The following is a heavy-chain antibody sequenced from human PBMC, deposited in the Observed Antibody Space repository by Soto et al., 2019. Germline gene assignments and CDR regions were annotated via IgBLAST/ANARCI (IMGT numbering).Heavy chain of an antibody. CDR3: ARYRREAVAGYTLDN. D-gene: IGHD6-13*01. CDR2: VYNSGST. Sequence: TLSLTCTVSGGSISSNYWTWIRQPPGKGLEWIGYVYNSGSTNYNPSLKSRVTISEDTSKSQFSLEVNSMTAADTAVYYCARYRREAVAGYTLDNWGQGILVT. J-gene: IGHJ4*02. CDR1: GGSISSNY. V-gene: IGHV4-59*01.